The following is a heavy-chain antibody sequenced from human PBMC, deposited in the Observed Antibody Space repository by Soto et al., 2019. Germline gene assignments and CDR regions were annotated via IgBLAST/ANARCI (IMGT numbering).Heavy chain of an antibody. Sequence: GGSLRLSCAASGFTFSSYAMSWVRQAPGKGLEWVSAISGSGGSTYYADSVKGRFTISRDNSKNTLYLQMNSLRAEDTAAYYCAKESYDSSGYGVDYWGQGTLVTVSS. V-gene: IGHV3-23*01. D-gene: IGHD3-22*01. CDR2: ISGSGGST. CDR3: AKESYDSSGYGVDY. CDR1: GFTFSSYA. J-gene: IGHJ4*02.